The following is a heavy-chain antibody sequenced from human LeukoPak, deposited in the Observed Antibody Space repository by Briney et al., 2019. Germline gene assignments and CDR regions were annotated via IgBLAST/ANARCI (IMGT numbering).Heavy chain of an antibody. V-gene: IGHV3-48*03. CDR3: ARRVAAAGWPGSYYMDV. J-gene: IGHJ6*03. CDR2: ISSSGSTI. Sequence: GGSLRLSCAASGFTFSSYEMNLVRQAPGKGLEWVSYISSSGSTIYYADSVKGRFTISRDNAKNSLYLQMNSLRAEDTAVYYCARRVAAAGWPGSYYMDVWGKGTTVTVSS. CDR1: GFTFSSYE. D-gene: IGHD6-13*01.